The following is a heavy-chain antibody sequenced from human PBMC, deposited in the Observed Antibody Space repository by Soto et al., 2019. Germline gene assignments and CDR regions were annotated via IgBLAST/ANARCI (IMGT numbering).Heavy chain of an antibody. V-gene: IGHV1-69*06. D-gene: IGHD1-7*01. Sequence: SVKVSCKASGGTFSSYAISWVRQAPGQGLEWMGGIIPIFGTANYAQKFQGRVTITADKSTSTAYMELSSLRSEDTAVYYCARYRSGTTRDYYYGMDVWGQGTTVTVSS. J-gene: IGHJ6*02. CDR1: GGTFSSYA. CDR3: ARYRSGTTRDYYYGMDV. CDR2: IIPIFGTA.